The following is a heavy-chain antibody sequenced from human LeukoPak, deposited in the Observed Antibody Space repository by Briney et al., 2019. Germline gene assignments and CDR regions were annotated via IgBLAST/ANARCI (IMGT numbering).Heavy chain of an antibody. V-gene: IGHV3-33*06. Sequence: GGSLRLSCAASGFTFSSYGMHWVRQAPGEGLEWVAVIWYDGSNKYYADSVKGRFTISRDNSKNTLYLQMNSLRAEDTAVYYCAKDQGYYGPINYFDYWGQGTLVTVSS. CDR2: IWYDGSNK. CDR3: AKDQGYYGPINYFDY. D-gene: IGHD3-22*01. J-gene: IGHJ4*02. CDR1: GFTFSSYG.